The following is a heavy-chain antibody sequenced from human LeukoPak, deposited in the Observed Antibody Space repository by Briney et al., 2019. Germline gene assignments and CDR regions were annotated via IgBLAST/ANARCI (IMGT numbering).Heavy chain of an antibody. CDR1: GGSISSYY. CDR3: ATRSYSSGWDFDY. V-gene: IGHV4-59*08. CDR2: IYYSGST. Sequence: PSETLSLTCTVSGGSISSYYWSWIRQPPGKGLEWIGYIYYSGSTNYNPSLKSRVTISVDTSKNQFSLKLSSVTAADTAVYYCATRSYSSGWDFDYGGQGTLVTVSS. J-gene: IGHJ4*02. D-gene: IGHD6-19*01.